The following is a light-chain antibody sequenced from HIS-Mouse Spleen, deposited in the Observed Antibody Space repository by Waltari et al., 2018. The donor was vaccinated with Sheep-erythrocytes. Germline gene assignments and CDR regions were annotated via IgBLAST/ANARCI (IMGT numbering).Light chain of an antibody. Sequence: SYELTQPPSVSVSPGQTASITCSGDKLGDKYACWYHQKPGQSPVLVISQDSKRPSGIPERFPGSDSGNTATLTISGTQAMDEADYYCQAWDSSTVVFGGGTKLTVL. J-gene: IGLJ2*01. V-gene: IGLV3-1*01. CDR3: QAWDSSTVV. CDR2: QDS. CDR1: KLGDKY.